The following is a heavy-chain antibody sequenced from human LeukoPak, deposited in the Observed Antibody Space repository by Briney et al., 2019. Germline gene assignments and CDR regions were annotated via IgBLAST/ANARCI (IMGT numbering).Heavy chain of an antibody. CDR1: GYTFTSYG. D-gene: IGHD2-15*01. CDR3: ARGVVAATFYYYMDV. Sequence: ASVKVSCKASGYTFTSYGFTWVRQAPGQGLEWMGWISGDNGNTNYAQKVQGRVTMTTDTSTSTAYMELRSLRSDDTAVYYCARGVVAATFYYYMDVWGKGTTVTVSS. V-gene: IGHV1-18*01. CDR2: ISGDNGNT. J-gene: IGHJ6*03.